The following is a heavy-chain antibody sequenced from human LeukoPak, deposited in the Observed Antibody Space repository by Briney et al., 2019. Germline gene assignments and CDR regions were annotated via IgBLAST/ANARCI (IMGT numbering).Heavy chain of an antibody. J-gene: IGHJ4*02. CDR2: IIPIFGTA. V-gene: IGHV1-69*05. CDR1: GGTFSSYA. D-gene: IGHD6-13*01. CDR3: ATDIPTGYSSSWYALVY. Sequence: GSSVKVSCKASGGTFSSYAISWVRQAPGQGLEWIGGIIPIFGTANYAQKFQGRVTITTDESTSTAYMELSSLRSEDTAVYYCATDIPTGYSSSWYALVYWGQGTLVTVSS.